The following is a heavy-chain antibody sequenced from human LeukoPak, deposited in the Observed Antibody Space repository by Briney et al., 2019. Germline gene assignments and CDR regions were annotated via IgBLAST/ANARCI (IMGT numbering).Heavy chain of an antibody. V-gene: IGHV1-2*02. CDR2: INPNSGGT. D-gene: IGHD3-22*01. CDR1: GYTFTGYY. Sequence: ASVKVSCKASGYTFTGYYMHWVRQAPGQGLEWMGWINPNSGGTNYAQKFQGRVTMTRDTSISTAYMELSRLRSDDTAVYYCARNVYYYDSSGYYEGFDYWGQGTLVTVSS. CDR3: ARNVYYYDSSGYYEGFDY. J-gene: IGHJ4*02.